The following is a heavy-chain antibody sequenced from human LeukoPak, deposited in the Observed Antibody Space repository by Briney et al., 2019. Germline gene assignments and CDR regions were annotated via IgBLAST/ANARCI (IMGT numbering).Heavy chain of an antibody. D-gene: IGHD3-10*01. CDR3: ARMYYYGSGSYYNLDY. V-gene: IGHV3-21*01. Sequence: GGSLRLSCAASGFTFSSYSMNWVRQAPGKGLEWVSSISSSSSYIYYADSVKGRFTISRDNAKNSLYLQMNSLIVEDTAVYYCARMYYYGSGSYYNLDYWGQGTLVTVSS. J-gene: IGHJ4*02. CDR1: GFTFSSYS. CDR2: ISSSSSYI.